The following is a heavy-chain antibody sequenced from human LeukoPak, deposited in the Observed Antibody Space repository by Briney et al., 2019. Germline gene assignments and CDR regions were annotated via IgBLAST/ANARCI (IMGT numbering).Heavy chain of an antibody. CDR3: ARDQGSGSYRHYYYGMDV. D-gene: IGHD3-10*01. CDR2: IIPILGTA. Sequence: GASVKVSCKASGGTFSSYAISWVRQAPGQGLEWMGGIIPILGTANYAQKFQGRVTITADESTSTAYMELSSLRSEDTAVYYCARDQGSGSYRHYYYGMDVWGKGTTVTVSS. V-gene: IGHV1-69*13. J-gene: IGHJ6*04. CDR1: GGTFSSYA.